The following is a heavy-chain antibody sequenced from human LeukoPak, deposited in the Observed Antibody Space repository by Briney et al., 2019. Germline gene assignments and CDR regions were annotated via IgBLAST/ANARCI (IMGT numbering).Heavy chain of an antibody. V-gene: IGHV3-23*01. CDR1: GFTFSSYA. CDR3: SKDHIAAAEWGAFDI. J-gene: IGHJ3*02. CDR2: ISGSGGST. D-gene: IGHD6-13*01. Sequence: GGSLRLSCAASGFTFSSYAMSWVRQAPGKGLEWVSAISGSGGSTYYADSVKGRFTISRDNSKNTLYLQMNSLRAEDTAVYYFSKDHIAAAEWGAFDIWGQGTMVTVSS.